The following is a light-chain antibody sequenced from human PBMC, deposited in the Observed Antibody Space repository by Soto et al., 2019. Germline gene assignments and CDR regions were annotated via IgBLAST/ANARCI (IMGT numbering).Light chain of an antibody. Sequence: PPPPPPRGPRQAGPISPAGNPRDIGDYNYVSWYQQHPDKVPKLIIYEVTKRPSGVPDRFSGSKSGYTASLTVSDLQPADEAVYYCSSYSGTNSNVIFGGGTKVTVL. CDR2: EVT. CDR3: SSYSGTNSNVI. CDR1: PRDIGDYNY. V-gene: IGLV2-8*01. J-gene: IGLJ2*01.